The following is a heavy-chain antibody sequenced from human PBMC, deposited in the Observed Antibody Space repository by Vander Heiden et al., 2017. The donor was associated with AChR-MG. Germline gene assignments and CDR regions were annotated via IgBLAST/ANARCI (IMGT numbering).Heavy chain of an antibody. CDR1: GFTFSSYS. Sequence: VQLVESGGGLVQPGGSLRLPCAASGFTFSSYSMNWVRQAPGKGLEWVSYISSSSSTIYYADAVKGRFTISRDNAKNSLYLQMNRMRAEDTAVYYCAKPGSSWSKGWFDPWGQGTLVTVSS. V-gene: IGHV3-48*01. CDR2: ISSSSSTI. D-gene: IGHD6-13*01. CDR3: AKPGSSWSKGWFDP. J-gene: IGHJ5*02.